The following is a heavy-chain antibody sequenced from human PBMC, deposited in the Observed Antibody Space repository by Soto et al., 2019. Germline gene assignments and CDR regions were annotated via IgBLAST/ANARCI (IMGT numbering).Heavy chain of an antibody. CDR2: IYPGDSDT. CDR1: GYSFTSYW. Sequence: GESLKICCKGSGYSFTSYWIGWVRQMPGKGLEWMGIIYPGDSDTRYSPSFQGQVTISADKSISTAYLQWSSLKASDTAMYYCARPRSSSRNYYGMDVWGQGTTVTVS. CDR3: ARPRSSSRNYYGMDV. D-gene: IGHD6-13*01. J-gene: IGHJ6*02. V-gene: IGHV5-51*01.